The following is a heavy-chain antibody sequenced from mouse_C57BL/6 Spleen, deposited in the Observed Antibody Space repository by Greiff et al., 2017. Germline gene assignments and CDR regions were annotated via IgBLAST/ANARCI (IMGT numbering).Heavy chain of an antibody. CDR2: IHPNSGST. CDR3: ADGSSYVLWYFDV. D-gene: IGHD1-1*01. CDR1: GYTFTSYW. V-gene: IGHV1-64*01. Sequence: QVQLQQPGAELVKPGASVKLSCKASGYTFTSYWMHWVKQRPGQGLEWIGMIHPNSGSTNYNEKFKSKATLTVDKSSSTAYMQLSSLTSEDSAVYYCADGSSYVLWYFDVWGTGTTVTVSS. J-gene: IGHJ1*03.